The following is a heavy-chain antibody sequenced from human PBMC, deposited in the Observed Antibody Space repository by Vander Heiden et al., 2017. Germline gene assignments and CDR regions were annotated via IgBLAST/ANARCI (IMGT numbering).Heavy chain of an antibody. CDR2: INHSGST. D-gene: IGHD6-13*01. CDR3: ARARFLLLAAAGTPFVY. Sequence: QMQLQQWGAGLLKPSETLSLTCAVYGGSFSGYYWSWIRQPPGKGLEWIGEINHSGSTNYNPSLKSRVTTSVDTSKNQFSLKLSSVTAADTAVYYCARARFLLLAAAGTPFVYWGQGTLVTVSS. CDR1: GGSFSGYY. V-gene: IGHV4-34*01. J-gene: IGHJ4*02.